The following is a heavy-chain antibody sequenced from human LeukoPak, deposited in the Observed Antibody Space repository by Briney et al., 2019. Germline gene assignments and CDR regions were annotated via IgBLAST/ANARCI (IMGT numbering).Heavy chain of an antibody. Sequence: GGSLRLSCVPSGFAFRNYAMSWVRQAPGRGLEWVSGISGDGGSKFYAESVKGRFTISRDNSKNTLYLQMNRLRAEDTAVYYCAKGRYGNNCYYFDVWGQGTLVTVSS. CDR2: ISGDGGSK. J-gene: IGHJ4*02. V-gene: IGHV3-23*01. CDR3: AKGRYGNNCYYFDV. D-gene: IGHD1/OR15-1a*01. CDR1: GFAFRNYA.